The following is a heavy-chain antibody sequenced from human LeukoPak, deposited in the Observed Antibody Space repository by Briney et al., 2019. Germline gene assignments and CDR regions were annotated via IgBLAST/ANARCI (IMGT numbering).Heavy chain of an antibody. V-gene: IGHV1-2*02. CDR2: MNPTSGGT. CDR1: GYTFTGYY. CDR3: VKGSLGGFVAY. Sequence: ASVKVSCKASGYTFTGYYMHWVRQAPGQGLEWMGWMNPTSGGTNYAQKFQGRVTMNRDKSLSTAYMDLRMLRSDDTAVYYCVKGSLGGFVAYWGQGTLVTVSS. J-gene: IGHJ4*02. D-gene: IGHD1-26*01.